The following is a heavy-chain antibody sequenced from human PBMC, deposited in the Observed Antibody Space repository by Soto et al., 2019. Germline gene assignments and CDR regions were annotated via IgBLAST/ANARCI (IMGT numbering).Heavy chain of an antibody. V-gene: IGHV1-3*05. Sequence: QVQLVQSGAEEKKPGASVKVSCKASGYTFTSYAMHWVRQAPGQRLEWMGWINAGNGNTKYSQKFQGRVTIIRDTSASTAYMELSSLRSEDTAVYYCAREESYDDNWFDPWGQGTLVTVSS. D-gene: IGHD1-26*01. CDR2: INAGNGNT. CDR3: AREESYDDNWFDP. CDR1: GYTFTSYA. J-gene: IGHJ5*02.